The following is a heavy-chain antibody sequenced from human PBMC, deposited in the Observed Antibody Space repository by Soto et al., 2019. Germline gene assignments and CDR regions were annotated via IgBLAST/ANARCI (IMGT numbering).Heavy chain of an antibody. CDR3: AKWEGIAVDGPNYYGLDV. V-gene: IGHV3-7*01. CDR2: IKLDASEK. D-gene: IGHD6-19*01. CDR1: GFTFSFYW. Sequence: GGSELSCAASGFTFSFYWMSWVRQAPGKGLEWLGTIKLDASEKKYVDSVKGRFTMSRDNAKNSLYLELNSLRAEDTAIYYCAKWEGIAVDGPNYYGLDVWGQGTSVTV. J-gene: IGHJ6*02.